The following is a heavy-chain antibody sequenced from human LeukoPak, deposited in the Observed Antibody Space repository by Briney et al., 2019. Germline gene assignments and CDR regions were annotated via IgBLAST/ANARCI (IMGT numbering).Heavy chain of an antibody. CDR1: GGSFSGYY. D-gene: IGHD2-15*01. CDR2: INHSGST. J-gene: IGHJ4*02. Sequence: SSETLSLTCAVYGGSFSGYYWSWIRQPPGKGLEWIGEINHSGSTNYNPSLKSRVTISVDTSKNQFSLKLSSVTAADTAVYYCARVGRRVVVAATRGHFDYWGQGTLVTVSS. CDR3: ARVGRRVVVAATRGHFDY. V-gene: IGHV4-34*01.